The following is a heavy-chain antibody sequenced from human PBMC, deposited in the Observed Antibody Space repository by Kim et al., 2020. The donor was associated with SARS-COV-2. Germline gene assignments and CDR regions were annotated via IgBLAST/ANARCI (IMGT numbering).Heavy chain of an antibody. J-gene: IGHJ4*02. CDR3: TTASHSGDQTPDY. CDR1: GFTFSNYW. D-gene: IGHD4-17*01. Sequence: GGSLRLSCAASGFTFSNYWMSWVRQAPGKGLEWVARIRSNTGSRTTDYAAPVRGRVTISRDESKNTLYLQMNSLKNEDTAVYYCTTASHSGDQTPDYWGQGTLVTVSS. V-gene: IGHV3-15*01. CDR2: IRSNTGSRTT.